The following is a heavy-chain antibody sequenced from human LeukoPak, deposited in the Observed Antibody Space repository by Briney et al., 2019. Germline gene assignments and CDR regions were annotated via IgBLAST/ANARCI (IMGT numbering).Heavy chain of an antibody. J-gene: IGHJ4*02. Sequence: SETLSLTCTVSGVSISSGSYYWSWIRQPAGKGLEWIGRIYTSGSTNYNPSLKSRVTISVDTSKNQFSLKLSSVTAADTAVYYCARQFYGSGSYHPFDYWGQGTLVTVSS. D-gene: IGHD3-10*01. CDR3: ARQFYGSGSYHPFDY. V-gene: IGHV4-61*02. CDR1: GVSISSGSYY. CDR2: IYTSGST.